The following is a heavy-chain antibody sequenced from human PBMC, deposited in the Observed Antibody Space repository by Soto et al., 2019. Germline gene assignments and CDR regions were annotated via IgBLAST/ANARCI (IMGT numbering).Heavy chain of an antibody. J-gene: IGHJ4*02. CDR2: IYYSGST. Sequence: QVQLQESGPGLVKPSQTLSLTCTVSGGSISSGGYYWSWIRQHPGKGLEWIGYIYYSGSTYYNPSLKSRVTLSVDTSKSRFSLKLSSVTAADTAVYSCASRYSSGFDYWGQGTLVTVSS. V-gene: IGHV4-31*03. D-gene: IGHD6-19*01. CDR3: ASRYSSGFDY. CDR1: GGSISSGGYY.